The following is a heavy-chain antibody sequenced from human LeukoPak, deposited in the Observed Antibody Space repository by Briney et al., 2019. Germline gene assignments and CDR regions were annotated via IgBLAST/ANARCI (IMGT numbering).Heavy chain of an antibody. CDR1: GGSISSYY. J-gene: IGHJ4*02. CDR3: ARGESLLWFGESPLFDY. D-gene: IGHD3-10*01. CDR2: IYYSGST. V-gene: IGHV4-59*01. Sequence: SETLSLTRTVCGGSISSYYWSWIRQPPGKGLEWIGYIYYSGSTNYNPSLKSRVTISVDTSKNQFSLKLSSVTAADTDVYYCARGESLLWFGESPLFDYWGQGTLVTVSS.